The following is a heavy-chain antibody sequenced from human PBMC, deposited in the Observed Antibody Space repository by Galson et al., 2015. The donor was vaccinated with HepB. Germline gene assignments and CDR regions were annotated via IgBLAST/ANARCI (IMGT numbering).Heavy chain of an antibody. D-gene: IGHD2-2*01. V-gene: IGHV3-11*06. J-gene: IGHJ4*02. CDR1: GFTFSGHY. Sequence: SLRLSCAASGFTFSGHYMNWIRQAPGKGLEWISYISGSSHDTNYADSVKGRFTISRDNAKNSLYLQMNSLRVEDTAIYYCVRNARLADYWGQGTLVTVSS. CDR2: ISGSSHDT. CDR3: VRNARLADY.